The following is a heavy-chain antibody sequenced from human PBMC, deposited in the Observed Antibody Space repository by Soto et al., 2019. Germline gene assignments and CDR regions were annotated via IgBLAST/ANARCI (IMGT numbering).Heavy chain of an antibody. V-gene: IGHV1-3*01. Sequence: ASVKVSCKASGYTFTSYAMHWVRQAPGQRLEWMGWINAGNGNTKYSQKFQGRVTITRDTSASTAYMELSSLRSEDTAVYYCARDRCSSTSCYVRGYYYMDVWGKGTTVTVSS. D-gene: IGHD2-2*01. CDR3: ARDRCSSTSCYVRGYYYMDV. CDR2: INAGNGNT. CDR1: GYTFTSYA. J-gene: IGHJ6*03.